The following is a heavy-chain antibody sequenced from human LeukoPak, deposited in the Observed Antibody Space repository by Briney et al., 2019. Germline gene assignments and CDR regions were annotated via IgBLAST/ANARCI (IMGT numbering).Heavy chain of an antibody. V-gene: IGHV1-2*02. D-gene: IGHD6-13*01. J-gene: IGHJ3*02. Sequence: ASVKVSFKASGYTFTVYYMHWVRQAPGQGGEWMGWINPNSGGTNYAQKFQGRVTMATDTSISTAYMELSRLRSHDTAVYYCARVLAAAGGYAFDIWGQGTMVTVSS. CDR2: INPNSGGT. CDR3: ARVLAAAGGYAFDI. CDR1: GYTFTVYY.